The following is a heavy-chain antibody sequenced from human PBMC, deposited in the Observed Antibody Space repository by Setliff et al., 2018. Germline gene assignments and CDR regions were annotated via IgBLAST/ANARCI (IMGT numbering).Heavy chain of an antibody. V-gene: IGHV1-69*05. J-gene: IGHJ6*03. CDR3: ARVFGSSSSPYNYYYYMDV. CDR2: SNPIFGTA. Sequence: SVKVSCKASGGTFSSYGVSWVRQAPEQGLEWMGGSNPIFGTANYAQKFQGRLTVTTDESTNKAYMELSSLSSEDTAVYYCARVFGSSSSPYNYYYYMDVWGKGTTVTVSS. CDR1: GGTFSSYG. D-gene: IGHD6-6*01.